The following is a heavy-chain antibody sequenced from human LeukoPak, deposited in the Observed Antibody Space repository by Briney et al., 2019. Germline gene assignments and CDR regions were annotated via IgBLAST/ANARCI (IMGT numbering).Heavy chain of an antibody. J-gene: IGHJ4*02. Sequence: GGSLRLSCAASGFTFSSYEMSWVRQAPGKGLEWVSYISSSGSTIYYADSVKGRFTISRDNAKNSLYLQMNSLRAEDTAVYYCARLGYSSSWYHDYWGQGTLVTVSS. CDR3: ARLGYSSSWYHDY. D-gene: IGHD6-13*01. V-gene: IGHV3-48*03. CDR1: GFTFSSYE. CDR2: ISSSGSTI.